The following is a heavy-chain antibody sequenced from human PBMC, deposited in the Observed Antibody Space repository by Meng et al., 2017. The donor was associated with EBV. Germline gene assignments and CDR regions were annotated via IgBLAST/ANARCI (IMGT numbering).Heavy chain of an antibody. D-gene: IGHD3-16*02. V-gene: IGHV1-69*01. J-gene: IGHJ4*02. CDR2: FVPKVGTP. Sequence: QVQVWQSAAAVNTPGSSVMVSWKTLGCLVRDYASSWLRQAPGQGLEWLGGFVPKVGTPKYAQEFQGRVKITVYESKTTHFVDLSSMRSEDTDIYCCASESGMGYTPDYWGQGTLVTVSS. CDR3: ASESGMGYTPDY. CDR1: GCLVRDYA.